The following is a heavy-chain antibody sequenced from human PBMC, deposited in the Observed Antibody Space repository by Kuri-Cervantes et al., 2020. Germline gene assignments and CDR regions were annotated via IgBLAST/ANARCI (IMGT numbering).Heavy chain of an antibody. CDR2: INSDGSST. J-gene: IGHJ6*03. D-gene: IGHD3-3*01. Sequence: GESLKISCAASGFTVSSNYMSWVRQAPGKGLVWVSRINSDGSSTSYADSVKGRFTISRDNAKNTLYLQMNSLRAEDTAVYYCARDRFWEYYYYYMDVWGKGTTVTVSS. CDR3: ARDRFWEYYYYYMDV. CDR1: GFTVSSNY. V-gene: IGHV3-74*01.